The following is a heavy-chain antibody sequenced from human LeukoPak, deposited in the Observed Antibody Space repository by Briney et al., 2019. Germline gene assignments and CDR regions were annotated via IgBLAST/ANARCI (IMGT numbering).Heavy chain of an antibody. V-gene: IGHV3-7*01. CDR3: ATRVKEYSSSWYYDY. D-gene: IGHD6-13*01. Sequence: QSGGSLRLSCEASGFTFSSYWMSWVRQAPGKGLEWVANIKQDGSEKYYVDSVKGRFTISRDNAKNSLYLQMNSLRAEDTAVYYCATRVKEYSSSWYYDYWGQGTLVTVSS. J-gene: IGHJ4*02. CDR2: IKQDGSEK. CDR1: GFTFSSYW.